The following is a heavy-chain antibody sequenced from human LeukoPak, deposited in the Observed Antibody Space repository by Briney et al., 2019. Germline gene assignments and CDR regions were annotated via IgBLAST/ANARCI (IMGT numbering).Heavy chain of an antibody. D-gene: IGHD2-2*01. Sequence: ASVKVSCKASGYTFTSYYMHWVRQAPGQGLEWMGIINPSGGSTSYAQKFQGRVTMTRDTSTSTVYMELSSLRSGDTAVYYCARAHLSTVVSHWGQGTLVTVSS. CDR3: ARAHLSTVVSH. CDR2: INPSGGST. CDR1: GYTFTSYY. J-gene: IGHJ4*02. V-gene: IGHV1-46*01.